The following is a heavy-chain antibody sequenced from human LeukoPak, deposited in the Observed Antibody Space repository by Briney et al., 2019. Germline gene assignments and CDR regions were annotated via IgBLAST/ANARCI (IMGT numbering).Heavy chain of an antibody. CDR1: GFPFSTYW. CDR2: IKKDGSEK. CDR3: ASQSSGLFAY. D-gene: IGHD3-10*01. V-gene: IGHV3-7*05. Sequence: GGSLRLSCAASGFPFSTYWMSWVRQAPGKGLEWVANIKKDGSEKYYADSVKGRFTFSRDNAKNSLYLQMNSLRAEDTAVYYCASQSSGLFAYWGQGTLVTVSS. J-gene: IGHJ4*02.